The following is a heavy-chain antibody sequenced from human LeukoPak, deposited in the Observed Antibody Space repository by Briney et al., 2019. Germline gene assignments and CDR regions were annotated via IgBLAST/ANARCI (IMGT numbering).Heavy chain of an antibody. J-gene: IGHJ5*02. V-gene: IGHV1-2*02. CDR1: GYTFTGYY. D-gene: IGHD2/OR15-2a*01. Sequence: ASVKVSCKASGYTFTGYYMHWVRQAPGHGLEWMGWINPNSGGTNYAQKFQGRVTMTRDTSISTAYMELSRLRSDDTAVYYCAGAFYAAGWFDPWGQGTLVTVSS. CDR3: AGAFYAAGWFDP. CDR2: INPNSGGT.